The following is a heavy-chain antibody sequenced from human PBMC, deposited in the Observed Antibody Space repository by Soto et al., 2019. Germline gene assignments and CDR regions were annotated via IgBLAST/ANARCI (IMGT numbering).Heavy chain of an antibody. CDR3: ARDSNYWGLYYYYMDV. J-gene: IGHJ6*03. V-gene: IGHV4-34*01. CDR2: INHSGST. Sequence: SETLSLTCAVYGGSFSGYYWSWIRQPPGKGLEWIGEINHSGSTNYNPSLKSRVTISVDTSKNQFSLKLSSVTAADTAVYYCARDSNYWGLYYYYMDVWGKGTTVTVSS. CDR1: GGSFSGYY. D-gene: IGHD4-4*01.